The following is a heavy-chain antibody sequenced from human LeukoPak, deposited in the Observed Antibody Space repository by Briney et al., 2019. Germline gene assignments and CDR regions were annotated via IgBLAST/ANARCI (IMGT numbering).Heavy chain of an antibody. Sequence: PSETLSLTCTVSGGSISSYYWSWIRQPAGKGLEWIGSIYYSGSTYYNPSLKSRVTISVDTSKNQFSLKLSSVTAADTAVYYCARVPFGWYKAFDIWGQGTMVTVSS. V-gene: IGHV4-39*07. CDR3: ARVPFGWYKAFDI. CDR1: GGSISSYY. D-gene: IGHD6-19*01. J-gene: IGHJ3*02. CDR2: IYYSGST.